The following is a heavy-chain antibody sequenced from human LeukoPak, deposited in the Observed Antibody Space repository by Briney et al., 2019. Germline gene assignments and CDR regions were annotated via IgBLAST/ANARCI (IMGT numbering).Heavy chain of an antibody. CDR1: GFTFSSYA. CDR2: ISYDGSNK. V-gene: IGHV3-30-3*01. CDR3: ASGHNEYSSSSAHY. J-gene: IGHJ4*02. Sequence: GGSLRLSCAVSGFTFSSYAMHWVRQAPGKGLEWVAVISYDGSNKYYADSVKGRFTISRDNSKNTLYLQMNSLRAEDTAVYYCASGHNEYSSSSAHYWGQGTLVTVSS. D-gene: IGHD6-6*01.